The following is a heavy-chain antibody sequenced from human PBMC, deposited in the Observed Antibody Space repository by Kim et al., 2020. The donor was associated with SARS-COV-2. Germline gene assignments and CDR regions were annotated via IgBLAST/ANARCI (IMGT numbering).Heavy chain of an antibody. CDR3: ARQGIAAAGTIWDY. CDR2: IYYSGST. V-gene: IGHV4-39*01. J-gene: IGHJ4*02. Sequence: SETLSLTCTVSGGSISSSSYYWGWIRQPPGKGLEWIGSIYYSGSTYYNPSLKSGVTISVDTSKNQFSLKLSSVTAADTAVYYCARQGIAAAGTIWDYWGQGTLVTVSS. D-gene: IGHD6-13*01. CDR1: GGSISSSSYY.